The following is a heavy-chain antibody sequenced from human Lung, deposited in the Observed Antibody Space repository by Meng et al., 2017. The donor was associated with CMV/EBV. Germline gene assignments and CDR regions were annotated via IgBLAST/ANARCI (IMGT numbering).Heavy chain of an antibody. J-gene: IGHJ4*02. CDR1: GFNLRSYD. D-gene: IGHD2-8*01. Sequence: GGSLRPSCAALGFNLRSYDFPWVRQGPGKGLEGVSGFGTVADTFYSDSVEGRFTISRDNAKNSVDIQMNSLRAGNTALYYCARGGPYCGTGACYTSIDFWGQGIMVTVSS. V-gene: IGHV3-13*01. CDR3: ARGGPYCGTGACYTSIDF. CDR2: FGTVADT.